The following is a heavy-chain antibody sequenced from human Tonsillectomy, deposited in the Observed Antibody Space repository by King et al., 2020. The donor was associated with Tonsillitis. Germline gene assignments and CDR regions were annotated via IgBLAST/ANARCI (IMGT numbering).Heavy chain of an antibody. J-gene: IGHJ4*02. Sequence: VQLVESGGGVVQPGRSLRLSCAASGFTFSSYAMHWVRQAPGKGLEWVAVISYDGSNKYYADSVKGRFTISRDNSKNTLYLQMNSLRPEDTAVYYCAIDQGGYCTHCVFSPFFYWGQGTLVTVSS. D-gene: IGHD2-8*01. CDR1: GFTFSSYA. CDR2: ISYDGSNK. V-gene: IGHV3-30*04. CDR3: AIDQGGYCTHCVFSPFFY.